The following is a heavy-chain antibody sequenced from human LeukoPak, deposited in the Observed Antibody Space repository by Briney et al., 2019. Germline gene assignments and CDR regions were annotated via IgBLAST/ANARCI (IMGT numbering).Heavy chain of an antibody. D-gene: IGHD1-26*01. J-gene: IGHJ4*02. V-gene: IGHV5-51*01. CDR1: GYSFTNHW. Sequence: GESLKISCKGSGYSFTNHWIGWVRQMPGKGLGWMGIIYPGDSETRYSPSFQGQVTISADKSISTAYLQWSRLKASDTAMYYCARLPQWGGTYHFDYWGQGTLLTVSS. CDR2: IYPGDSET. CDR3: ARLPQWGGTYHFDY.